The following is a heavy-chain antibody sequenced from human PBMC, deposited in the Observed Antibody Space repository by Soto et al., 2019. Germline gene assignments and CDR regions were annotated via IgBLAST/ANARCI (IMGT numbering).Heavy chain of an antibody. D-gene: IGHD3-3*01. CDR1: GFTFSSYG. J-gene: IGHJ6*02. Sequence: QVQLVESGGGVVQPGRSLRLSCAASGFTFSSYGMHWVRQAPGKGLEWVAVIWYDGSNKYYADSVKGRFTISRDNSKNTLYLQMNSLRAEDTAVYYCARVGIFGTYGMDVWGQGTTVTVSS. CDR3: ARVGIFGTYGMDV. V-gene: IGHV3-33*01. CDR2: IWYDGSNK.